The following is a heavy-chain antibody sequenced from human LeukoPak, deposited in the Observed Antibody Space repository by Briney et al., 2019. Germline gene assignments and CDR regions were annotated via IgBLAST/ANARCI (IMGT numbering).Heavy chain of an antibody. D-gene: IGHD2/OR15-2a*01. CDR2: VRNAADGYAT. Sequence: PGGSLRLSCAASGFTFSGSHMHWVRQAPGKGLEWVGHVRNAADGYATAYGVSVKGRFTISRDDSNNMVYLQMNSLKTEDSAVYYCSRQTFSCHEYWGQGTLVTVSS. V-gene: IGHV3-73*01. J-gene: IGHJ4*02. CDR3: SRQTFSCHEY. CDR1: GFTFSGSH.